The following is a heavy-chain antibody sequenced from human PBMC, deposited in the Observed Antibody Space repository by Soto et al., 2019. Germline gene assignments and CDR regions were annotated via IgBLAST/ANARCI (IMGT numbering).Heavy chain of an antibody. CDR3: ARDSAWFGELYTVYYYYYGMDV. D-gene: IGHD3-10*01. J-gene: IGHJ6*02. CDR1: GFTFSSYS. V-gene: IGHV3-21*01. Sequence: EVQLVESGGGLVKPGGSLRLSCAASGFTFSSYSMNWVRQAPGKGLEWVSSISSSSSYIYYADSVKGRFTISRDNAKNSLYLQMNSLRAEDTAVYYCARDSAWFGELYTVYYYYYGMDVWGQGPTVTVSS. CDR2: ISSSSSYI.